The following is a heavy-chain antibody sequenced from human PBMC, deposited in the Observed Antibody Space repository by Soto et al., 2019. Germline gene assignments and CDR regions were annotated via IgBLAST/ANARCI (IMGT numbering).Heavy chain of an antibody. V-gene: IGHV3-21*01. D-gene: IGHD1-26*01. Sequence: EVQLVQSGGGLVEPAGSLRLSCAASGFTFSRDSMNWLRQAPGKGLEWVSSIYSDSDYIYYADSVKGRFTISRDNAKNSLYLQMNSLRAGDTAVYYCARDVVYSASPYDSCGQGTLVTVSS. CDR3: ARDVVYSASPYDS. CDR1: GFTFSRDS. J-gene: IGHJ5*01. CDR2: IYSDSDYI.